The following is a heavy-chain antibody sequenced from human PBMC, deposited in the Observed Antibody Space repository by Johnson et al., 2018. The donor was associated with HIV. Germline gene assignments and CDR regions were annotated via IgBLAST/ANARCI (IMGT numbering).Heavy chain of an antibody. D-gene: IGHD4/OR15-4a*01. Sequence: QVLLVESGGGLVKPGGSLRLSCAASGFTFSDYYMNWIRQAPGKGLEWISYISSSGSTIYYADSVKGRFTISRDNSKNTLYLQMNSLRAEDTAVYYCASRVRVDAFDIGGQGTMVTVSS. V-gene: IGHV3-11*04. J-gene: IGHJ3*02. CDR3: ASRVRVDAFDI. CDR1: GFTFSDYY. CDR2: ISSSGSTI.